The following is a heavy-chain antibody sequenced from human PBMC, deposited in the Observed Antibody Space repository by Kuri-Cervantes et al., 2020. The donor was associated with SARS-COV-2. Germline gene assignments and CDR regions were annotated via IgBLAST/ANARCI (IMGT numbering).Heavy chain of an antibody. CDR2: IKNKVDGGTT. D-gene: IGHD2-15*01. CDR1: GFTFSNAW. V-gene: IGHV3-15*01. Sequence: GESLKISCAASGFTFSNAWMSWVRQAPGKGLEWVGRIKNKVDGGTTDYAAPVKGRFTISRDDSKNTLYLQMNSLKTEDTAVYYCTTDLRCSGGSCYGDWGQGTLVTVSS. J-gene: IGHJ4*02. CDR3: TTDLRCSGGSCYGD.